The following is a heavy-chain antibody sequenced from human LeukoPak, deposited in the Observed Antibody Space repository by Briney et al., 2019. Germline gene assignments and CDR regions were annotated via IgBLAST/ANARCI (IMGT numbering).Heavy chain of an antibody. V-gene: IGHV4-30-2*01. J-gene: IGHJ4*02. D-gene: IGHD3-22*01. CDR1: GGSISSGGYS. CDR3: ARGYYYDSSGYYYFDY. Sequence: PSETPSLTCAVSGGSISSGGYSWSWIRQPPGKGLEWIGYIYHSGSTYYNPSLKSRVTISVDRSKNQFSLKLSSVTAADTAVYYCARGYYYDSSGYYYFDYWGQGTLVTVSS. CDR2: IYHSGST.